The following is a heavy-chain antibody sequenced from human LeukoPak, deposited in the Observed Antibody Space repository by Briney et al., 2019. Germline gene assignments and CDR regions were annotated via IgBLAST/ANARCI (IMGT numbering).Heavy chain of an antibody. CDR3: ATSTRGYTYTLDY. V-gene: IGHV3-30*04. CDR1: QFTLSYYA. D-gene: IGHD5-12*01. J-gene: IGHJ4*02. Sequence: GRSLRLSCAASQFTLSYYAMHWVRQAPGKGLEWAALISSDGTNQYYAHSVKGRFIISRDSRKNTLYLQMDSLKPEDTAVYYCATSTRGYTYTLDYWGQGTLVTVSS. CDR2: ISSDGTNQ.